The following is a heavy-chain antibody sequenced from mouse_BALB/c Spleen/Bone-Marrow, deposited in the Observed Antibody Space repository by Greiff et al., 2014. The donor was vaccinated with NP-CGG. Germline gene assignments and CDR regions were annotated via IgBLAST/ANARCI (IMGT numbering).Heavy chain of an antibody. CDR3: ARYYRYYYAMDY. CDR2: IDPANGNT. V-gene: IGHV14-3*02. Sequence: VQLQQSGAELVKPGASVKLSCTASGFNIKDTYMHWVKQRPEQGLEWIGRIDPANGNTKYDPKFQGKATITAGTSSNTAYLQLSSLTSEDTAVYYCARYYRYYYAMDYWGQGTSVTVSS. CDR1: GFNIKDTY. J-gene: IGHJ4*01. D-gene: IGHD1-1*01.